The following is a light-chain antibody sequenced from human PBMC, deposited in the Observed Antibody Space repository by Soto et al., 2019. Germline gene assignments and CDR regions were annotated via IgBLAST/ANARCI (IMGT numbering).Light chain of an antibody. Sequence: QSVLTQPPSVSGAPGQRVTISCTGSSSKIGAGYDVHWYQQLPGTAPKLLFYGNSNRPSGVPDRFSGSKSGTSASLAITGRHAEDEADYYCQSYDSSLSGWVFGGWTKVTVL. CDR1: SSKIGAGYD. CDR3: QSYDSSLSGWV. V-gene: IGLV1-40*01. J-gene: IGLJ3*02. CDR2: GNS.